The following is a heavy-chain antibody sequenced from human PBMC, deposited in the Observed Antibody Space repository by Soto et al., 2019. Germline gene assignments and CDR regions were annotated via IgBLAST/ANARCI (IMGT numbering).Heavy chain of an antibody. Sequence: SETLSLTCTVSGGSISGYYWRWIRQSPGKGLEYIGYIYYRGSTNYNPSLKSRVTMSVDTSRNQFSLKVNSVTAADTAVYYCARQQLLPFYYALDVWGQGTTVTVSS. J-gene: IGHJ6*02. V-gene: IGHV4-59*01. CDR3: ARQQLLPFYYALDV. D-gene: IGHD6-13*01. CDR2: IYYRGST. CDR1: GGSISGYY.